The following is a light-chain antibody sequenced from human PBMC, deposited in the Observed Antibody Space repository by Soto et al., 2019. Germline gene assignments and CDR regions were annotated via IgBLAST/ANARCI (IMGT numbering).Light chain of an antibody. J-gene: IGKJ1*01. CDR1: QSVTSN. V-gene: IGKV3-15*01. Sequence: EIVMTQSPATLSVSPEERATLSCRANQSVTSNLAWYQQKPGQAPRLLIYDASTRATGLPARFSGSGSGTEFTLTISSLQSEDFAVYYCQQYNDRPRTFGQGTKVEIK. CDR2: DAS. CDR3: QQYNDRPRT.